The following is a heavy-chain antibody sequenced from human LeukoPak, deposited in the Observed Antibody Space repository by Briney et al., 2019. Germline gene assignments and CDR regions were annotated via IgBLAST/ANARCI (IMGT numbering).Heavy chain of an antibody. CDR2: IGTAGDT. CDR1: GFTFSSYD. D-gene: IGHD5-24*01. V-gene: IGHV3-13*01. CDR3: ARGRWLQLIDY. Sequence: GGSLRLSCAASGFTFSSYDMHWLRQATGKGRDWVSDIGTAGDTYYPRSVKGRFTISRENAKHSLYLQMNRQRAGDTAVYYCARGRWLQLIDYWGQGTLVTVSS. J-gene: IGHJ4*02.